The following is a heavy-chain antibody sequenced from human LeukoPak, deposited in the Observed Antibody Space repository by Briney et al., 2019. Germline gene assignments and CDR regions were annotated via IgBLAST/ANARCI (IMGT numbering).Heavy chain of an antibody. Sequence: ASVKVSCKASGGTFISYAISWVRQAPGQGLEWMGGIIPIFGTANYAQKFQGRVTITADESTSTAYMELSSLRSEDTAVYYCARDSETYCGGDCYYDYWGQGTLVTVSS. CDR2: IIPIFGTA. J-gene: IGHJ4*02. V-gene: IGHV1-69*13. CDR1: GGTFISYA. CDR3: ARDSETYCGGDCYYDY. D-gene: IGHD2-21*02.